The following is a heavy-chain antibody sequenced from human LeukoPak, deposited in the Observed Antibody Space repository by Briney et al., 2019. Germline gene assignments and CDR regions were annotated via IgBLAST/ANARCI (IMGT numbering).Heavy chain of an antibody. Sequence: ASVKVSCKASGYTFTSYYMHWVRQAPGPGLEWMGIINPSGGSTSYAQKFQGRVTMTRDTSTSTVYMELSSLRSEDTAVYYCARYGVLWFGELSHYYMDVWGKGTTVTVSS. D-gene: IGHD3-10*01. V-gene: IGHV1-46*01. CDR1: GYTFTSYY. CDR3: ARYGVLWFGELSHYYMDV. CDR2: INPSGGST. J-gene: IGHJ6*03.